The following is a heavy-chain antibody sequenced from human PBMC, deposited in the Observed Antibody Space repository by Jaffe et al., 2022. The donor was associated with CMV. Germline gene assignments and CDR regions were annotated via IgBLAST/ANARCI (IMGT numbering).Heavy chain of an antibody. CDR3: ARLRQRFGVITPPDY. CDR2: IDWDDDK. J-gene: IGHJ4*02. CDR1: GFSLTTTGMC. Sequence: QVTLRESGPALVKPTQTLTLTCTFSGFSLTTTGMCVSWIRQPPGKALEWLARIDWDDDKYYGTSLKTRLTISKDTSKNQVVLTMTNMDPVDTATYYCARLRQRFGVITPPDYWGQGTLVTVSS. D-gene: IGHD3-3*01. V-gene: IGHV2-70*15.